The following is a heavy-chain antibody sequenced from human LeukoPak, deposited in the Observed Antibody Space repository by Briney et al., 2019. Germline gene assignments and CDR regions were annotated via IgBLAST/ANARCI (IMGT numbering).Heavy chain of an antibody. CDR2: INSDGSST. D-gene: IGHD3-9*01. J-gene: IGHJ4*02. CDR1: GFTFSSYW. Sequence: GGSLRLSCGASGFTFSSYWMHWVRQAPGKGLVWVSRINSDGSSTSYADSVKGRFTISRDNAKNTLYLQMNSLRAEDTAVYYCARKGGRRYFDWLPSGPSDYWGQGTLVTVSS. CDR3: ARKGGRRYFDWLPSGPSDY. V-gene: IGHV3-74*01.